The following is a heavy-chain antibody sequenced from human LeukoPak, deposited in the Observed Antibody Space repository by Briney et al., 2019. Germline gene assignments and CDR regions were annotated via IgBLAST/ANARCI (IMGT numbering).Heavy chain of an antibody. CDR2: ISSSGSTI. CDR3: AREIVVDQGGYFDY. V-gene: IGHV3-48*03. D-gene: IGHD3-22*01. CDR1: GFTFSSYE. Sequence: GGSLRLSCAASGFTFSSYEMNWVRQAPGKGLEWVSYISSSGSTIYYADSVKGRFTISRDNAKNSLYLQMNSLRAEDTAVYYCAREIVVDQGGYFDYWGQRTLVTVSS. J-gene: IGHJ4*02.